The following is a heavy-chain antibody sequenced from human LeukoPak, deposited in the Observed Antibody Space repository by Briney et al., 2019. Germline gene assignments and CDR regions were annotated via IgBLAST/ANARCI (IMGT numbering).Heavy chain of an antibody. V-gene: IGHV4-34*01. Sequence: SETLSLTCAVYGGSFSGYYWSWIRQPPGKGLEWIGEINHSGSTNYNPSLKSRVTISVDTSKNQFSLKLSSVTAADTAVYYRARERYYYDSSGTFDYWGQGTLVTVSS. CDR1: GGSFSGYY. D-gene: IGHD3-22*01. CDR2: INHSGST. CDR3: ARERYYYDSSGTFDY. J-gene: IGHJ4*02.